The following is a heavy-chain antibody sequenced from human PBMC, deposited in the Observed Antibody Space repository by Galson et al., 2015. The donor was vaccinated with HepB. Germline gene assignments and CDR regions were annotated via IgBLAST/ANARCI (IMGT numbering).Heavy chain of an antibody. CDR1: GDSVSSNSAA. CDR3: ARGYCSGGSCPGGFDP. Sequence: CAISGDSVSSNSAAWNWIRQSPSRGLEWLGRTYYRSKWYNDYAVSVKSRITINPDTSKNQFSLQLNSVTPEDTAVYYCARGYCSGGSCPGGFDPWGQGTLVTVSS. CDR2: TYYRSKWYN. J-gene: IGHJ5*02. V-gene: IGHV6-1*01. D-gene: IGHD2-15*01.